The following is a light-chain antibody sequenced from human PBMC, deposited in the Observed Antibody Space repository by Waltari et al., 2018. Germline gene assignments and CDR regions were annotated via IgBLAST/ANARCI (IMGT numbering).Light chain of an antibody. V-gene: IGLV2-8*01. CDR3: SSYADSHGHV. CDR1: NSDVGGSKY. J-gene: IGLJ1*01. Sequence: QSALTQPPSASGSPGQSVTFSCTGTNSDVGGSKYVSWYQQHPGKAPKLIIFEVSQRPSGVPDRRSGSKSGNTASLTISGLQAEDEADYYCSSYADSHGHVFGTGTKVTVL. CDR2: EVS.